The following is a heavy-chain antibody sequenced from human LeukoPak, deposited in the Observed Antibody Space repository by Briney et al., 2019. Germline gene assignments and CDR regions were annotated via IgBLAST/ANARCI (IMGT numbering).Heavy chain of an antibody. CDR1: GFTVSTNY. Sequence: GGSQRLSCAASGFTVSTNYMSCVRQAPGKGLEWVSVIYGGGNTYYADSVKGRFTISRDNSENTVYLQMNSLRADDTAVYYCARGLTTPASLWGQGTLVTVSS. CDR3: ARGLTTPASL. J-gene: IGHJ4*02. D-gene: IGHD3-3*01. V-gene: IGHV3-53*01. CDR2: IYGGGNT.